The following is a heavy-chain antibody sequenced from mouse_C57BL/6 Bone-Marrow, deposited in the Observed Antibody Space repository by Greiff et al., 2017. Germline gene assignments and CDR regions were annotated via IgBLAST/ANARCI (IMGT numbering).Heavy chain of an antibody. CDR1: GYSFTDYN. D-gene: IGHD2-12*01. V-gene: IGHV1-39*01. Sequence: EVQLVESGPELVKPGASVKISCKASGYSFTDYNMNWVKQSNGKSLEWIGVINPKYGTTSYNQKFKGKATLTVDQSSSTAYMQLNSLTSEDYSVYYCARAVYDLFAFWGRVTLVTFSA. CDR2: INPKYGTT. CDR3: ARAVYDLFAF. J-gene: IGHJ3*01.